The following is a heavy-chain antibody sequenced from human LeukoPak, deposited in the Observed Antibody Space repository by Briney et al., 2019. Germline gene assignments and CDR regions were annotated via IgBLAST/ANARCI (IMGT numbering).Heavy chain of an antibody. CDR3: ARTVRYYDFWSGSYGMDV. CDR2: ISSSSSYI. J-gene: IGHJ6*02. CDR1: GFTFSSYG. Sequence: PGGSLRLSCAASGFTFSSYGMHWVRQAPGKGLEWVPSISSSSSYIYYADSVKGRFTISRDNAKNSLYLQMNSLRAEDTAVYYCARTVRYYDFWSGSYGMDVWGQGTTVTVSS. D-gene: IGHD3-3*01. V-gene: IGHV3-21*01.